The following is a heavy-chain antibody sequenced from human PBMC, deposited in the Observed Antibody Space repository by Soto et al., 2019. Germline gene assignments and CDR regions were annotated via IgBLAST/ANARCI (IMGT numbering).Heavy chain of an antibody. CDR1: GYTFSNYD. CDR2: ISLYSDGT. Sequence: SVKVCGKTSGYTFSNYDITWVRQAPGQPLEWLGWISLYSDGTNYAQKFQGRVSMTTDTSTTTAYIELRSLRSDDTAVYYCARVVPGAEAWFGPWGQGTLVTVSS. J-gene: IGHJ5*02. CDR3: ARVVPGAEAWFGP. V-gene: IGHV1-18*01. D-gene: IGHD2-2*01.